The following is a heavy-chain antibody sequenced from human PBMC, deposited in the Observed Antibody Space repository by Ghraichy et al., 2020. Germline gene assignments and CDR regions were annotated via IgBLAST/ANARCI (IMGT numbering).Heavy chain of an antibody. D-gene: IGHD6-19*01. CDR2: IYYSGST. V-gene: IGHV4-59*01. CDR1: GVSISSYY. Sequence: SETLSLTCTVSGVSISSYYWSWIRQPPGKGLEWIGYIYYSGSTNYNPSLKSRVITSVDTSKNQFSLKLISVTAADTAVYYCATDWGYSSGWEPSRAFDILCKKTMVTVSS. CDR3: ATDWGYSSGWEPSRAFDI. J-gene: IGHJ3*02.